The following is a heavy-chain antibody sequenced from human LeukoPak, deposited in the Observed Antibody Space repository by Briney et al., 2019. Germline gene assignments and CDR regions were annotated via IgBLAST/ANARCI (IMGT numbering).Heavy chain of an antibody. D-gene: IGHD1-26*01. CDR3: ARDLSGAGFDY. CDR1: GFTFGNAW. Sequence: GGSLRLSCAASGFTFGNAWMTWVRQAPGKGLEWVGRIKSKTDGATTDYAAPVKGRFTISRDNSKNTLYLQMNSLRAEDTAVYYCARDLSGAGFDYWGQGTLVTVSS. J-gene: IGHJ4*02. CDR2: IKSKTDGATT. V-gene: IGHV3-15*01.